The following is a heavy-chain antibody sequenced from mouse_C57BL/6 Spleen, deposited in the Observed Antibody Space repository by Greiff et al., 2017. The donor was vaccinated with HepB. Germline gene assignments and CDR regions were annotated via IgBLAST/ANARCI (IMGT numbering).Heavy chain of an antibody. CDR1: GFTFSSYA. CDR3: ARDLYGNLYYYAMDY. D-gene: IGHD2-1*01. J-gene: IGHJ4*01. V-gene: IGHV5-4*01. Sequence: DVMLVESGGGLVKPGGSLKLSCAASGFTFSSYAMSWVRQTPEKRLEWVATISDGGSYTYYPDNVKGRFTISRDNAKNNLYLQMSHLKSEDTAMYYCARDLYGNLYYYAMDYWGQGTSVTVSS. CDR2: ISDGGSYT.